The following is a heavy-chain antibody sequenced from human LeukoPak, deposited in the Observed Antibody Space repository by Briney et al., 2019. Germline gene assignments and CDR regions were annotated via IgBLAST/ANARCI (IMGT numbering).Heavy chain of an antibody. D-gene: IGHD6-13*01. V-gene: IGHV4-34*01. CDR3: ARGTGYSSLVFGY. CDR1: GGSFNGYY. J-gene: IGHJ4*02. Sequence: PSETLSLTCAVYGGSFNGYYWSWIRQPPGKGLEWIGEINHSGSTNYNPSLKSRVTISVDTSKNQFSLKLSSVTAADTAVYYCARGTGYSSLVFGYWGQGTLVTVSS. CDR2: INHSGST.